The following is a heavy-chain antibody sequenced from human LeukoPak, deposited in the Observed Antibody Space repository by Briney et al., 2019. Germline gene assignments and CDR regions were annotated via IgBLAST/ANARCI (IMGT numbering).Heavy chain of an antibody. CDR3: ARQRRASASVNYFDP. CDR2: IYPDDSDA. D-gene: IGHD3-10*01. V-gene: IGHV5-51*01. CDR1: GYSFTTYW. Sequence: PGESLKISCETSGYSFTTYWIGWVRQVPGAGLEWVGAIYPDDSDARYSPPFQGQVIISADKSVRIAYLQWTSLKASDTAIYYCARQRRASASVNYFDPWGQGTLVTVSS. J-gene: IGHJ5*02.